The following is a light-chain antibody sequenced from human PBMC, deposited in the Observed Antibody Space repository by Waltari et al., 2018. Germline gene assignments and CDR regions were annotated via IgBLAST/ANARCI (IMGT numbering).Light chain of an antibody. CDR1: QSVSSN. J-gene: IGKJ4*01. Sequence: EIVVTQSPATLSVSPGERVTLSCRASQSVSSNLAWYQQKPGQAPRLLIHGASTRATGIPARFSGSGSGTDFSLTISRLEPEDFAVYYCQQYGSSPLTFGGGTKVEIK. CDR2: GAS. V-gene: IGKV3-20*01. CDR3: QQYGSSPLT.